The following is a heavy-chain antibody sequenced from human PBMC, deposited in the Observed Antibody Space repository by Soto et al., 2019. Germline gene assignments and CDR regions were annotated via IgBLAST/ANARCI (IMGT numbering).Heavy chain of an antibody. Sequence: ASVKVSCKASGYTFTGYYMHWVRQAPGQGLEWMGWINPNSGGTNYAQKFQGWVTMTRDTSISTAYMELSRLRSDDTAVYYCARWDGRSGYYGFDYWGQGTLVTVSS. D-gene: IGHD3-22*01. V-gene: IGHV1-2*04. CDR2: INPNSGGT. CDR1: GYTFTGYY. CDR3: ARWDGRSGYYGFDY. J-gene: IGHJ4*02.